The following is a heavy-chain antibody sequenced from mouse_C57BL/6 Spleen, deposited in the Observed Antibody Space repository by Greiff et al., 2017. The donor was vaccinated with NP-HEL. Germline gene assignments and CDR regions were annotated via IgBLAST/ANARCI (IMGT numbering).Heavy chain of an antibody. V-gene: IGHV10-1*01. CDR2: IRSKSNNYAT. J-gene: IGHJ2*01. Sequence: EVKLVESGGGLVQPKGSLTLSCAASGFSFNTYAMNWVRQAPGKGLEWVARIRSKSNNYATYYADSVKDRFTISRDDSESMLYLQMNNLKTEDTAMYYCVRQGAYYTCDYWGQGTTLTVSS. D-gene: IGHD2-12*01. CDR3: VRQGAYYTCDY. CDR1: GFSFNTYA.